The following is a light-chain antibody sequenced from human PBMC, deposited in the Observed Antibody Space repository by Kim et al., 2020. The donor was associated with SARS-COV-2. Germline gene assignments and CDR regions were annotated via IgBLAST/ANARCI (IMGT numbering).Light chain of an antibody. J-gene: IGLJ2*01. CDR3: NSRDISGNHVV. V-gene: IGLV3-19*01. Sequence: SALTQDPAVSVALGQTVRITCQGDSLRSYYASWYQQKPGQDPVLVIYGKNNRPSGIPDRFSCSRSGNTASLTIHGAQAEDEADYYCNSRDISGNHVVLG. CDR2: GKN. CDR1: SLRSYY.